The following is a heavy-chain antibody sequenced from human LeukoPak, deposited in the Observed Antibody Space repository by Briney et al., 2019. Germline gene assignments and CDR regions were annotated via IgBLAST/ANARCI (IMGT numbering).Heavy chain of an antibody. CDR2: IIPIFGTA. Sequence: SVKVSCKASGGTFSSYAISWVRQAPGQGLEWMGGIIPIFGTANYAQKFQGRVTITTDESTSPAYVELSSLRSEDAAVYYCARSDSSSWYWRYNWFDRWGQGSLVTVPS. J-gene: IGHJ5*02. V-gene: IGHV1-69*05. D-gene: IGHD6-13*01. CDR1: GGTFSSYA. CDR3: ARSDSSSWYWRYNWFDR.